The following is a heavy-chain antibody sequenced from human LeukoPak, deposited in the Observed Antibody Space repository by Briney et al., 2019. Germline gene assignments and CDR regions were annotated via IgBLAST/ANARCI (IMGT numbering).Heavy chain of an antibody. J-gene: IGHJ5*02. CDR3: ARGFSISSGWYLFNWFDP. Sequence: ASVKVSCKASGYTFTGYYMHWVRQAPGQGLEWMGWINPNSGGTNYAQKFQGRVTMTGDTSISTAYMELSRLRSDDTAVYYCARGFSISSGWYLFNWFDPWGQGTLVTVSS. CDR1: GYTFTGYY. CDR2: INPNSGGT. D-gene: IGHD6-19*01. V-gene: IGHV1-2*02.